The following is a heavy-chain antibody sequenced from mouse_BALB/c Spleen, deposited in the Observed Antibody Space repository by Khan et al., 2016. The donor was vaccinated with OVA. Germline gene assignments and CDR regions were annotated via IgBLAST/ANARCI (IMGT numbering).Heavy chain of an antibody. CDR1: GYTFSTYW. CDR2: IYPGSGSP. J-gene: IGHJ4*01. CDR3: TRGTTAPYVIDY. D-gene: IGHD1-2*01. Sequence: LQQPGSELVSPGASVKLSCKTSGYTFSTYWMHWVKKRPGQGLKWIGNIYPGSGSPNYDEKIKSKATLTVDTSSTTAYIHLSSLTSEYSAIYYCTRGTTAPYVIDYWGQGTSVTVSS. V-gene: IGHV1S22*01.